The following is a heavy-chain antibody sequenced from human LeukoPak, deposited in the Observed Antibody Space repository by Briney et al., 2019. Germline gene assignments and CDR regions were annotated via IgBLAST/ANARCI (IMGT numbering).Heavy chain of an antibody. CDR1: GFTFSSYS. Sequence: TGGSLRLSCAASGFTFSSYSMNWVRQAPGKGLEWVSYISSSSSTIYYADSVKGRFTISRDNAKNSLYLQMNSLRDEDTAVYYCARNYLPSSSWYYYGMDVWGQGTTVTVSS. D-gene: IGHD6-13*01. CDR2: ISSSSSTI. J-gene: IGHJ6*02. V-gene: IGHV3-48*02. CDR3: ARNYLPSSSWYYYGMDV.